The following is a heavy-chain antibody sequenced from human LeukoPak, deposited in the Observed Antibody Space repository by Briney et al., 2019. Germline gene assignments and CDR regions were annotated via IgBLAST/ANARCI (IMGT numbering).Heavy chain of an antibody. Sequence: QTGGSLRLSCAASGFTFSSYEMNWVRQAPGKGLEWVSYISSSGSTIYYADSVKGRFTISRDNAKNSLYLQMNSLRAEDTAVYYCARANYYDVEDAFDIWGQGTMVTVSS. D-gene: IGHD3-22*01. V-gene: IGHV3-48*03. CDR1: GFTFSSYE. CDR2: ISSSGSTI. J-gene: IGHJ3*02. CDR3: ARANYYDVEDAFDI.